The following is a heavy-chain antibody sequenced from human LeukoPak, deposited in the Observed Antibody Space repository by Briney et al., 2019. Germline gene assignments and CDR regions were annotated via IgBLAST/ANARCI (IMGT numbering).Heavy chain of an antibody. D-gene: IGHD3-3*01. CDR1: GGSISSSTYY. J-gene: IGHJ6*03. CDR3: ARLFYDFWSGHYYYYMDV. Sequence: SETLSLTCTVSGGSISSSTYYWGWIRQPPGKRLEWIGSISCSGSSYYNPSLKSRVTISVDTSKNQFSLKVSSVTAADTAVYYCARLFYDFWSGHYYYYMDVWGKGTTVTVSS. CDR2: ISCSGSS. V-gene: IGHV4-39*01.